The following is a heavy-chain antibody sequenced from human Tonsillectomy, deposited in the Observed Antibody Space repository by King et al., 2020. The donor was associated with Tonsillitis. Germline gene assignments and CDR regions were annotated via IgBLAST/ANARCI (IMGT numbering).Heavy chain of an antibody. V-gene: IGHV3-11*06. Sequence: VQLVESGGGLVKPGGSLRLSCAASGFSFSDYYMSWIRQAPGKGLEWISYISSSTSYTNYADSVKGRFTISRDNAKNSLYLQMNSLRAEDTAVYYCARSGYCNGTICYPSGLNPWGQGTLVTVSS. J-gene: IGHJ5*02. D-gene: IGHD2-2*03. CDR2: ISSSTSYT. CDR3: ARSGYCNGTICYPSGLNP. CDR1: GFSFSDYY.